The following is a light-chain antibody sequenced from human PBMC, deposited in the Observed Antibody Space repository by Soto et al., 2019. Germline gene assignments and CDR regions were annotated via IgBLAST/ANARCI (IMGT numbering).Light chain of an antibody. V-gene: IGLV1-40*01. CDR2: GSY. CDR1: SSNIGASSD. J-gene: IGLJ3*02. Sequence: QSVLAQPPSVSGGPGQRVTISCTWSSSNIGASSDIHWYRHLPGTAPQLLLYGSYNRPPGVPDRFSGSKSATSASLAITGLQAEDEADQYSQSYVRSLRIYVFGSGTKLTVL. CDR3: QSYVRSLRIYV.